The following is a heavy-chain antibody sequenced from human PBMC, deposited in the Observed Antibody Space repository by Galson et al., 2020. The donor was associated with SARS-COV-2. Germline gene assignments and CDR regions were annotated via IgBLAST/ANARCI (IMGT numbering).Heavy chain of an antibody. Sequence: SETLSLTCAVYGGSFSDYSWSWVRQPPGRGLEWIGHINDRGIPKYNPSLESRVTMSVDTSKKQFSLKLSSVTTADTAVYYCARGVPGYWGQGTLVTVSS. CDR1: GGSFSDYS. J-gene: IGHJ4*02. CDR3: ARGVPGY. CDR2: INDRGIP. V-gene: IGHV4-34*01.